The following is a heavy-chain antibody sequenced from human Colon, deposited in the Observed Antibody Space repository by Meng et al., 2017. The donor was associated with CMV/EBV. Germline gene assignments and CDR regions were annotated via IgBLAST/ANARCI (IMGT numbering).Heavy chain of an antibody. D-gene: IGHD3-16*01. J-gene: IGHJ4*02. CDR3: AKGLSASQYYFDS. Sequence: GESLKISCTASGLTFSDSFMSWVRQAPGKGLEWVSRISGSGYSADYADSVKGRFTISRDNSKNTLFLQLNSLRVEDTAVYYCAKGLSASQYYFDSWGQGTLVTVSS. V-gene: IGHV3-23*01. CDR1: GLTFSDSF. CDR2: ISGSGYSA.